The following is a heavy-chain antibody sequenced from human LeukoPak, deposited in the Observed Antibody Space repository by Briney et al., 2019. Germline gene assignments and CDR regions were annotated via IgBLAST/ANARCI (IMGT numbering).Heavy chain of an antibody. CDR2: IYYSGST. V-gene: IGHV4-34*01. J-gene: IGHJ4*02. Sequence: SETLSLTCAVYGGSFSGYYWSWIRQPPGKGLEWIGSIYYSGSTYYNPSLKSRVTISVDTSKNQFSLKLSSVTAADTAVYYCARLENVWGSYTDYWGQGTLVTVSS. CDR1: GGSFSGYY. D-gene: IGHD3-16*01. CDR3: ARLENVWGSYTDY.